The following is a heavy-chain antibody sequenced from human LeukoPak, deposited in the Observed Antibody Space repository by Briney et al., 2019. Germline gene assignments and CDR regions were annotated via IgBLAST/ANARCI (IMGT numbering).Heavy chain of an antibody. V-gene: IGHV4-34*01. CDR1: GGSFSGYY. CDR2: INHSGST. Sequence: SETLSLTCAVYGGSFSGYYWSWIRQPPGKGLEWIGEINHSGSTNYNPSLKSRVTISVDTSKNQFSLKLSSVTAADTAVYYCARGCDILTGYYFPGGLDVWGQGTTVTVSS. D-gene: IGHD3-9*01. CDR3: ARGCDILTGYYFPGGLDV. J-gene: IGHJ6*02.